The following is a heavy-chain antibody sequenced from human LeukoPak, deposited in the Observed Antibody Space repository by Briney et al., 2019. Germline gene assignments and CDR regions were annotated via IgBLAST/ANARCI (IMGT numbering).Heavy chain of an antibody. Sequence: GGSLSLSCAASGCTFSSYSMNWVRQAPGRGLEWVSSISSSSSYIYYADSVKGRFTISRDNAKNSLYLQMNSLRAEDTAVYYCARGTVQLWLPIDYWGQGTLVTVSS. CDR3: ARGTVQLWLPIDY. CDR2: ISSSSSYI. D-gene: IGHD5-18*01. V-gene: IGHV3-21*01. CDR1: GCTFSSYS. J-gene: IGHJ4*02.